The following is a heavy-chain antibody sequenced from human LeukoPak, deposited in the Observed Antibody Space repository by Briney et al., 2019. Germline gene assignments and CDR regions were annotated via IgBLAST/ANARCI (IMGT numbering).Heavy chain of an antibody. CDR3: AKDVSAWSPYFDY. J-gene: IGHJ4*02. CDR1: GFTFSSYA. D-gene: IGHD2-8*02. Sequence: GGSLRLSCAASGFTFSSYAMSWVRQALGKGLEWVSTISGSSSSTYYAASVKGRFTISRDNSKNTLYLQMNSLRVEDTAVYYCAKDVSAWSPYFDYWGQGTLVTVSS. CDR2: ISGSSSST. V-gene: IGHV3-23*01.